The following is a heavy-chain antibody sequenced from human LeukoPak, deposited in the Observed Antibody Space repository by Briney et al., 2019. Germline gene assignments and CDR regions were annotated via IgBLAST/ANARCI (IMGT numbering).Heavy chain of an antibody. D-gene: IGHD3-22*01. V-gene: IGHV3-74*01. CDR3: ARAPSEIGGYYPEYFRH. J-gene: IGHJ1*01. Sequence: GGSLRLSCAASGFTFSSYWMHWVRQAPGKGLVWVSRIKSDGSTNYADSVKGRFTISRDNAKNTVSLQMNSLRAEDTGVYYCARAPSEIGGYYPEYFRHWGQGTLVTASS. CDR1: GFTFSSYW. CDR2: IKSDGST.